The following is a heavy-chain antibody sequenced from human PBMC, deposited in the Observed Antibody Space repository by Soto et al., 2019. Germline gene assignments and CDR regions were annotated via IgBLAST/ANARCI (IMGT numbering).Heavy chain of an antibody. J-gene: IGHJ5*02. D-gene: IGHD4-17*01. CDR1: GFTFSSYE. CDR2: ISSSGSTI. V-gene: IGHV3-48*03. CDR3: ARDRDYGEGHWFDP. Sequence: GGSLRLSCAASGFTFSSYEMNWVRQAPGKGLEWVSYISSSGSTIYYADSVKGRFTISRDNAKNSLYLEINSLRAEDTAVYYCARDRDYGEGHWFDPWGQGTLVTVSS.